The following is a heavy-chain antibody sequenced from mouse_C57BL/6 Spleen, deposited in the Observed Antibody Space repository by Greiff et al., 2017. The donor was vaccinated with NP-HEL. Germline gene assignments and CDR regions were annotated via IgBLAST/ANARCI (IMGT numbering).Heavy chain of an antibody. Sequence: VQLQQSGAELVKPGASVKLSCKASGYTFTEYTIHWVKQRSGQGLEWIGWFYTGSGSIKYTEKFQDKATLTADKSSSTVYMELSRLTSEDSAVYCCARHEGVLYDYDRGFAYWGQGTLVTGSA. CDR1: GYTFTEYT. D-gene: IGHD2-4*01. V-gene: IGHV1-62-2*01. J-gene: IGHJ3*01. CDR2: FYTGSGSI. CDR3: ARHEGVLYDYDRGFAY.